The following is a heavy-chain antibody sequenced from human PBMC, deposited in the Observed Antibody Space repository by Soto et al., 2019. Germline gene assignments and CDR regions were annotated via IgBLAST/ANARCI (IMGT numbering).Heavy chain of an antibody. CDR1: GFTFVDYA. Sequence: PGGSLRLSCTGSGFTFVDYAMSWFRQAPGKGLEWVGFIRSRVHGGTTEYAGSVKGRFTISRDDSTSIAYLQLNSLKPEDTAVDYCPGFQLNVAVPGWYPATDNWGKGARVTVSP. D-gene: IGHD6-19*01. CDR2: IRSRVHGGTT. V-gene: IGHV3-49*03. CDR3: PGFQLNVAVPGWYPATDN. J-gene: IGHJ4*02.